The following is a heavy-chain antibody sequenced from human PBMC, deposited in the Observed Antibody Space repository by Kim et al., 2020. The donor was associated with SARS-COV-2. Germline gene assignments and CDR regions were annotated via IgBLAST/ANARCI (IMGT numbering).Heavy chain of an antibody. J-gene: IGHJ6*02. Sequence: ASVKVSCKASGYTFTGYYMHWVRQAPGQGLEWMGRINPNSGGTNYAQKFQGRVTMTRDTSISTAYMELSRLRSDDTAVYYCARGLTGGSGSYYRVEIYYYYYGMDVWGQGTTVTVSS. CDR3: ARGLTGGSGSYYRVEIYYYYYGMDV. CDR2: INPNSGGT. V-gene: IGHV1-2*06. D-gene: IGHD3-10*01. CDR1: GYTFTGYY.